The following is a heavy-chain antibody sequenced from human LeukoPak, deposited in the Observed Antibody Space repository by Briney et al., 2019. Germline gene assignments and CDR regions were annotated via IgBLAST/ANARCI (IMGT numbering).Heavy chain of an antibody. J-gene: IGHJ5*02. CDR1: GGSISSYY. Sequence: SETLSLTCTVSGGSISSYYWSWIRQPPGKGLEWIGCIYYSGSTNYNPSLKSRVTISVDTSKNQFSLKLSSVTAADTAVYYCARFRPVRRSGYYSWFDPWGQGTLVTVSS. CDR2: IYYSGST. CDR3: ARFRPVRRSGYYSWFDP. D-gene: IGHD3-3*01. V-gene: IGHV4-59*08.